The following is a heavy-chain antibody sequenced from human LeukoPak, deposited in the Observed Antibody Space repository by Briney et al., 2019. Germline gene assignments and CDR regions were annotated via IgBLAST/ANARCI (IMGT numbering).Heavy chain of an antibody. CDR2: ISYDGNNK. CDR1: GFTFSSFG. V-gene: IGHV3-30*18. J-gene: IGHJ4*02. D-gene: IGHD3-3*01. CDR3: AKDSRVITIFSTPQY. Sequence: GGSLTHSCAGSGFTFSSFGMHWVRQAPGKGLEWVAVISYDGNNKYYADSVKGRFTISRDNSKNTLYLQMNSLRAEDTAVYYCAKDSRVITIFSTPQYWGQG.